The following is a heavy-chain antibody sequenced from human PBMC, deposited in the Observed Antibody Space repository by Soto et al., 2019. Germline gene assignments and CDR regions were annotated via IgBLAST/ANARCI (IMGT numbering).Heavy chain of an antibody. V-gene: IGHV3-33*01. CDR1: GFTFSSYG. CDR3: ARERSIFGVVTYYYYGMDV. D-gene: IGHD3-3*01. CDR2: IWYDGSNK. J-gene: IGHJ6*02. Sequence: GSLRLSCAASGFTFSSYGMHWVRQAPGKGLEWVAVIWYDGSNKYYADSVKGRFTISRDNSKNTLYLQMNSLRAEDTAVYYCARERSIFGVVTYYYYGMDVWGQGTTVTVSS.